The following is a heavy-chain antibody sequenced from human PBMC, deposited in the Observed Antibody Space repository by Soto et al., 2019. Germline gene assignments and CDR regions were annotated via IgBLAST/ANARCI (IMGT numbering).Heavy chain of an antibody. J-gene: IGHJ5*02. CDR3: ARETQDYYDRSGYRGGRGRFDP. V-gene: IGHV4-31*03. CDR1: GGSISSGGYY. CDR2: IYYSGST. D-gene: IGHD3-22*01. Sequence: QVQLQESGPGLVKPSQTLSLTCTVSGGSISSGGYYWSWIRQHPGKGLEWIGYIYYSGSTHYNPSLNSRVTISVDTAKNQFSLKLSSVTAADTAEYYCARETQDYYDRSGYRGGRGRFDPWGQGTLVTVSS.